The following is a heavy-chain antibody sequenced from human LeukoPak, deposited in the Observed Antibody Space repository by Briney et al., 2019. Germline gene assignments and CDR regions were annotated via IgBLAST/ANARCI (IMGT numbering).Heavy chain of an antibody. CDR2: FNSGGSST. Sequence: GGSVRLSCAASGFTFSSYWMHWVRQAPGKGLVWVSRFNSGGSSTSYAVSVKGRFTISRDNAKNPLYLQMNSLRAEDRAVYYCARYPTYDILTGYTDYWGQGPLVTVSS. D-gene: IGHD3-9*01. J-gene: IGHJ4*02. CDR1: GFTFSSYW. CDR3: ARYPTYDILTGYTDY. V-gene: IGHV3-74*01.